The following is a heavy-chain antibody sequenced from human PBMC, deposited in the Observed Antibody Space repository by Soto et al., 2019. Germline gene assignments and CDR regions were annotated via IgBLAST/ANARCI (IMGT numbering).Heavy chain of an antibody. CDR2: IDPGDSVT. J-gene: IGHJ6*02. CDR3: ASWWDAIDHHALYV. D-gene: IGHD2-15*01. CDR1: GYSLPKIW. V-gene: IGHV5-10-1*01. Sequence: GESLQNSSKCSGYSLPKIWIHGGRQMPGKGLEWMGRIDPGDSVTTYNPSFQGHVTMSADKSINTAYLQWSSLKASDTAIYYCASWWDAIDHHALYVRGLGTTVTVSS.